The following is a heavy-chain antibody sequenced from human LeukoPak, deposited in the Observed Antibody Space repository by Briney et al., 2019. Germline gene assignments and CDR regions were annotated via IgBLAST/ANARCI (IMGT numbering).Heavy chain of an antibody. J-gene: IGHJ4*02. V-gene: IGHV3-23*01. CDR1: GSTFSSYA. CDR2: ISGSGGST. Sequence: GGSLRLSCAASGSTFSSYAMSWVRQAPGKGLEWVSAISGSGGSTYYADSVKGRFTISRDNSKNTLYLQMNSLRAEDTAVYYCAKVNTKAGYYYDSSGYHAFDYWGQGTLVTVSS. D-gene: IGHD3-22*01. CDR3: AKVNTKAGYYYDSSGYHAFDY.